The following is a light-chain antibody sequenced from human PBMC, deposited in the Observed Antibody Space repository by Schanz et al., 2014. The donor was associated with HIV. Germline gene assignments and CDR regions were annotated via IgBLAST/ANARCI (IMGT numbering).Light chain of an antibody. CDR3: QQYNNWRT. CDR1: QSVKSN. Sequence: EIVLTQSPGTLSLSPGERGTLSCRASQSVKSNFIGWYQQKPGQAPRLLIFGASTRATDIPARFSGSGSGTEFTLTINSLQSEDLAVYYCQQYNNWRTFGQGTKLEIK. CDR2: GAS. V-gene: IGKV3-15*01. J-gene: IGKJ2*01.